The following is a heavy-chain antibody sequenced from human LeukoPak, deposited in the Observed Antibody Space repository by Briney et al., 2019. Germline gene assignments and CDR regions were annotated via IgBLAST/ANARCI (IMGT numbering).Heavy chain of an antibody. D-gene: IGHD5-12*01. J-gene: IGHJ4*02. Sequence: KPSETLSLTCAVYGESFSKYYWSWIRQPPGKGLEWIGEINHSGNTNYNPSLKSRVTISVDTSKNQFFLKLSSVTAADTAVYYCARRDIVATISTWGQGTLVTVSS. CDR3: ARRDIVATIST. V-gene: IGHV4-34*01. CDR1: GESFSKYY. CDR2: INHSGNT.